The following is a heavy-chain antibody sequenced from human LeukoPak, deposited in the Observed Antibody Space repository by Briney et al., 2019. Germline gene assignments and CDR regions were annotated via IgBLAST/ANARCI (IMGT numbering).Heavy chain of an antibody. CDR3: AKEGIAVAGGAFDI. CDR2: ISGDGGST. Sequence: PGGSLRLSCAASGFTFDNYAMHWVRQAPGKGLEWVSLISGDGGSTYYADSVKGRFTISRDNSKNSLYLQMNSLRTEETALYFCAKEGIAVAGGAFDICDQGPMVTVSS. D-gene: IGHD6-19*01. V-gene: IGHV3-43*02. CDR1: GFTFDNYA. J-gene: IGHJ3*02.